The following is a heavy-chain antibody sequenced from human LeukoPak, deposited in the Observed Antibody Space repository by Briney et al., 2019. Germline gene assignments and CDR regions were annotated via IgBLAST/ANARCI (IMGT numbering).Heavy chain of an antibody. V-gene: IGHV3-74*01. Sequence: GGSLRLSCAASGFTFSSYWMHWARQAPGKGLVWVSRIKSDGSTNYADSVKGRFTISRDNTKNTVSLQMNSLRAEDTGVYYCARAPSEIGGYYPEYFRHWGQGTLVTVSS. CDR1: GFTFSSYW. CDR3: ARAPSEIGGYYPEYFRH. D-gene: IGHD3-22*01. J-gene: IGHJ1*01. CDR2: IKSDGST.